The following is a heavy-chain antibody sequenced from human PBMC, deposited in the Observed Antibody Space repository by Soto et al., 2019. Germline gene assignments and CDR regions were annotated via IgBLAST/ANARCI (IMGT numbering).Heavy chain of an antibody. J-gene: IGHJ4*02. CDR1: GFTFSGSA. D-gene: IGHD2-21*02. CDR3: TRYEKDCFN. V-gene: IGHV3-73*02. CDR2: IRSKANSYAT. Sequence: EVQLVESGGGLVQPGGSLKLSCAASGFTFSGSAMHWVRQASGKGLEWVGRIRSKANSYATAYAASVKGRFTISRDDSKNTAYLQMNSLKTEDTAVYYCTRYEKDCFNWGQGTLVTVSS.